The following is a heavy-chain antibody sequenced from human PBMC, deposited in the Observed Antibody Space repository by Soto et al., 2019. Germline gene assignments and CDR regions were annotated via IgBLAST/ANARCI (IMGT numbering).Heavy chain of an antibody. D-gene: IGHD3-22*01. CDR1: GDSVSSNSAA. CDR3: AREKDYYDSSGYYPLGAFDI. Sequence: PSQTLSLTCAISGDSVSSNSAAWNWIRQSPSRGLEWLGRTYYRSKWYNDYAVSVKSRITINPDTSKNQFSLQLNSVTPEDTAVYYCAREKDYYDSSGYYPLGAFDIWGQGTMVTVSS. V-gene: IGHV6-1*01. J-gene: IGHJ3*02. CDR2: TYYRSKWYN.